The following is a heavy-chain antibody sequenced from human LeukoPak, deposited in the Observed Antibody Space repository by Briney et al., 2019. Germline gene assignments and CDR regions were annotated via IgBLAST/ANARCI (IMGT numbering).Heavy chain of an antibody. D-gene: IGHD2-2*01. V-gene: IGHV4-38-2*02. CDR1: GYSISSGYY. CDR2: IYHSGST. Sequence: SETLSLTCTVSGYSISSGYYWGWIRQPPGKGLGWIGSIYHSGSTYYNPSLKSRVTISVDTSKNQFSLKLSSVTAADTAVYYCARTVVPAAKYYFDYWGQGTLVTVSS. J-gene: IGHJ4*02. CDR3: ARTVVPAAKYYFDY.